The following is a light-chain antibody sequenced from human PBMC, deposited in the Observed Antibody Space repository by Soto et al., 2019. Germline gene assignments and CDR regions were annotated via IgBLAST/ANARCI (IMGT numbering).Light chain of an antibody. CDR1: QGISSY. CDR3: QQFSTYPLT. Sequence: IQLTQSPSSLSASVGDRVTITCRASQGISSYLAWYQQKPGKAPNLLIYTASTLQSGVPSRFNGSGSGTDFTLTISSLKPEDFATYYCQQFSTYPLTFGGGTKVDIK. V-gene: IGKV1-9*01. CDR2: TAS. J-gene: IGKJ4*01.